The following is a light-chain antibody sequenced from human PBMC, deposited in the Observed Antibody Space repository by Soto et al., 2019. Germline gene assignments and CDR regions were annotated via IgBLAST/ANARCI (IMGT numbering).Light chain of an antibody. J-gene: IGLJ1*01. Sequence: QSVLTQPPSVSGVPGQRVTISCTGSSSNFGAGYHVHWYQQLPETAPKLLIYDNTNRPSGVPDRFSGSKSDTSASLAITGLQAEDEADYYCQAYDTSLNGYVFGTGTKVTVL. CDR2: DNT. V-gene: IGLV1-40*01. CDR3: QAYDTSLNGYV. CDR1: SSNFGAGYH.